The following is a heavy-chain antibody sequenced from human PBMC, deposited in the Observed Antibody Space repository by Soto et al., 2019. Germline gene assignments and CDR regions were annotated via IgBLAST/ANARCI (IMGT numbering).Heavy chain of an antibody. D-gene: IGHD3-3*01. CDR2: IIPILGIA. CDR1: GGTFSSYT. Sequence: QVQLVQSGAEVKKPGSSVKVSCKASGGTFSSYTISWVRQAPGQGLEWMGRIIPILGIANYAQKFQGRVTNTADKSTDTAYMELDSLRSEDTAVYYCARGPARTEILEWLLLRGAFDIWGQGTMVTVSS. CDR3: ARGPARTEILEWLLLRGAFDI. V-gene: IGHV1-69*02. J-gene: IGHJ3*02.